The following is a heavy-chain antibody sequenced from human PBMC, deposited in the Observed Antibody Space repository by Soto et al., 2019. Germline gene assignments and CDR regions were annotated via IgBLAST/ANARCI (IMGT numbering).Heavy chain of an antibody. CDR2: IYYSGST. V-gene: IGHV4-31*03. CDR3: ARDTYPLNYYDSSGCYYRGAFDI. J-gene: IGHJ3*02. CDR1: GGSISSGGYY. D-gene: IGHD3-22*01. Sequence: SETLSLTCTVSGGSISSGGYYWSWIRQHPGKGLEWIGYIYYSGSTYYNPSLKSRVTISVDTSKNQFSLKLSSVTAADTAVYYCARDTYPLNYYDSSGCYYRGAFDIWGQGTMVTVSS.